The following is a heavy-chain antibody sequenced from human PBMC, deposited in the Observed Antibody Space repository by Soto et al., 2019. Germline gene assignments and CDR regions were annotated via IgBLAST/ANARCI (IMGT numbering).Heavy chain of an antibody. CDR3: AHTWGLPFDY. J-gene: IGHJ4*02. D-gene: IGHD3-16*01. Sequence: QITLKESGPTLVEPTQTLTLTCTYSGFSLRTTGVGVGWIRQPPGKALEWLGIIYWNDDKRYNPSLKNRFTLTGDSSRSQVVLTMTNMDPVDTATYYCAHTWGLPFDYWGQGTLVIVSS. CDR2: IYWNDDK. V-gene: IGHV2-5*01. CDR1: GFSLRTTGVG.